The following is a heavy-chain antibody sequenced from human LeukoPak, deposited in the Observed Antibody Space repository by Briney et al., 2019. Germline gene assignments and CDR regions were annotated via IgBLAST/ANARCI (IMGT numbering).Heavy chain of an antibody. CDR2: IYYRGST. CDR1: GGSINNYY. V-gene: IGHV4-59*01. Sequence: KPSETLSLTCTVSGGSINNYYWSWIRQPPGKGLEWIGYIYYRGSTNYSPSLKSRATFSVDTSKNQFSLKLNSVTAADTAVYYCARGGDYGDLRYFDYWGQGTLVTVSS. CDR3: ARGGDYGDLRYFDY. J-gene: IGHJ4*02. D-gene: IGHD4-17*01.